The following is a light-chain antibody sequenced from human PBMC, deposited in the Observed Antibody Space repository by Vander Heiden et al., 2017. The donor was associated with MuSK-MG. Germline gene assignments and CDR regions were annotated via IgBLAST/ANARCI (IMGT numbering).Light chain of an antibody. J-gene: IGKJ5*01. V-gene: IGKV3-15*01. CDR1: QSVSSN. CDR2: GAS. CDR3: QQENNWPIT. Sequence: EIVMTQSPATLSVSPGERATLSCRASQSVSSNLAWYQQKPGQAPRLLIYGASTRATGIPARSRGSGSGTEFTLTMSSLQSEAFTVYYCQQENNWPITFGQGRLLKIK.